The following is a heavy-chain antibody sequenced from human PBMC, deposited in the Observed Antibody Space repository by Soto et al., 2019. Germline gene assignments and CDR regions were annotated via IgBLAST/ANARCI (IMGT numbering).Heavy chain of an antibody. CDR1: GYTFTYRY. Sequence: SVKVSCKASGYTFTYRYLHWVRQAPGQALEWMGWITPFNGNTNYAQKFQDRVTITRDRSMSTAYMELSSLRSEDTAMYYCASPGDYGGNIHEDAFDIWGQGTMVTVSS. CDR3: ASPGDYGGNIHEDAFDI. V-gene: IGHV1-45*02. D-gene: IGHD4-17*01. J-gene: IGHJ3*02. CDR2: ITPFNGNT.